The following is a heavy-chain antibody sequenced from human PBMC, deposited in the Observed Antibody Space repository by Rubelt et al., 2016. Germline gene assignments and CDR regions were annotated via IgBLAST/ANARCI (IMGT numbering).Heavy chain of an antibody. V-gene: IGHV5-51*01. Sequence: MPGKGLEWMGIIYPGDSDTRYSPSFQGQVTISADKSISTAYLQWSSLKASDTAMYYCARQPGGGDWTQDDDAFDIWGQGTMVTVSS. CDR3: ARQPGGGDWTQDDDAFDI. D-gene: IGHD2-21*02. CDR2: IYPGDSDT. J-gene: IGHJ3*02.